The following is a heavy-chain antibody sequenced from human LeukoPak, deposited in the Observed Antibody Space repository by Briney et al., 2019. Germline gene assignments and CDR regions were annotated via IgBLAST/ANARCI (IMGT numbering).Heavy chain of an antibody. J-gene: IGHJ4*02. CDR1: GYSISSGYY. Sequence: SETLSLTCTVSGYSISSGYYWGWIRQPPGKGLEWIGSISHSGSTYYKPSLKSRVTISVDTSKNQFSLKLRSVTAADTAVYYCARRRSGYSGYDYIRKTTVTTQYYFDYWGQGTLVTVSS. V-gene: IGHV4-38-2*02. D-gene: IGHD5-12*01. CDR2: ISHSGST. CDR3: ARRRSGYSGYDYIRKTTVTTQYYFDY.